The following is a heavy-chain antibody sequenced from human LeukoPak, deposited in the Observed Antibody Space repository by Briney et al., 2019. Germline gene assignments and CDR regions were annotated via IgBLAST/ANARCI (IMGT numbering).Heavy chain of an antibody. CDR2: IKHDGSEK. V-gene: IGHV3-7*01. J-gene: IGHJ4*02. Sequence: GGSLRLSCAASGFTFNNYWMNWVRHAPGKGLEWVANIKHDGSEKYYVDSVKGRFTISRDNARKSVYLQMNSLRAEDTALYYCARGRGLEYWGQGTLVTVSS. CDR3: ARGRGLEY. CDR1: GFTFNNYW.